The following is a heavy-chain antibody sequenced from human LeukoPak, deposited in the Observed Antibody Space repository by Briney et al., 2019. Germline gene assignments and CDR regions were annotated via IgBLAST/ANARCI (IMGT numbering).Heavy chain of an antibody. Sequence: SETLSLTCTVSGGSISSYYWSWIRQPPGKGLEWIGYIYYSGSTNYNPSLKSRVTISVDTSKNQFSLKLSSVTAADTAVYYCAREVPYVDAFDIWGQGTMVTVSS. J-gene: IGHJ3*02. CDR2: IYYSGST. CDR3: AREVPYVDAFDI. V-gene: IGHV4-59*01. CDR1: GGSISSYY. D-gene: IGHD3-10*02.